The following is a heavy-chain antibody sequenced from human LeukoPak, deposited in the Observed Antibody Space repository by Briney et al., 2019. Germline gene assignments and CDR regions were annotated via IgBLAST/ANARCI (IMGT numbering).Heavy chain of an antibody. CDR2: IRSTVYGATT. V-gene: IGHV3-49*04. CDR1: GFSFSHYA. Sequence: QPGGSLRLSCTASGFSFSHYAMSWVRQAPGEGLEWLGFIRSTVYGATTDYAASVEGRFTISRDDSKHLASLQMNSLEIADTAVYYCTAGGSYYGAGTDYWGQGILVAVSS. J-gene: IGHJ4*02. D-gene: IGHD3-10*01. CDR3: TAGGSYYGAGTDY.